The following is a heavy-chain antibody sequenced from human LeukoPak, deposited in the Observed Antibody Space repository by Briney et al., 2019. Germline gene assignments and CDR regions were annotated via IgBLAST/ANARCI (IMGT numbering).Heavy chain of an antibody. Sequence: GGSLRLSCAASGFTFSSYAMSWVRQAPGKGLEWVSAISGSGGSTYYADSVKGRFTISRDNSKNALYLQMNSLRAEDTAVYYCAKGIEQQLLVPFDYWGQGTLVTVSS. D-gene: IGHD6-13*01. V-gene: IGHV3-23*01. CDR3: AKGIEQQLLVPFDY. CDR2: ISGSGGST. CDR1: GFTFSSYA. J-gene: IGHJ4*02.